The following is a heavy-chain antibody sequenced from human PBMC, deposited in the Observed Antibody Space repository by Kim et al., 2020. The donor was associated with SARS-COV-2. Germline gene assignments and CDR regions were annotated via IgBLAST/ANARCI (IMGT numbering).Heavy chain of an antibody. CDR2: ISSSSSSYI. J-gene: IGHJ6*02. Sequence: GGSLRLSCAASGFTFSSYSMNWVRQAPGKGLEWVSSISSSSSSYIYYADSVKGRFTISRDNAKNSLYLQMNSLRAEDTAVYYCARGTLWFGEFPRGMDVWGQGTTVTVSS. CDR3: ARGTLWFGEFPRGMDV. V-gene: IGHV3-21*01. D-gene: IGHD3-10*01. CDR1: GFTFSSYS.